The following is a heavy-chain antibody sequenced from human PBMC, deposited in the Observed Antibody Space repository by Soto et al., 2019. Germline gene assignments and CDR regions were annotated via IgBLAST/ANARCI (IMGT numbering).Heavy chain of an antibody. Sequence: PGGSLRLSCTASGFTFGDYAMSWFRQAPGKGLEWVGFIRSKAYGGTTEYAASVKGRFTISRDDSKSIAYLQMNSLKTEDTAVYYCTRVVVTASAVYYYYGMYVWGQGTTVTVSS. D-gene: IGHD2-21*02. CDR2: IRSKAYGGTT. V-gene: IGHV3-49*03. CDR1: GFTFGDYA. J-gene: IGHJ6*02. CDR3: TRVVVTASAVYYYYGMYV.